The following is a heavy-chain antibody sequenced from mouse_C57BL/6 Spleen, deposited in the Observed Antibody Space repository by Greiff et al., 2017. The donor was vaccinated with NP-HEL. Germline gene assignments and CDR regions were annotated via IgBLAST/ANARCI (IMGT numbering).Heavy chain of an antibody. V-gene: IGHV3-6*01. CDR1: GYSITSGYY. CDR3: ARDYGSSYDAMDY. J-gene: IGHJ4*01. D-gene: IGHD1-1*01. CDR2: ISYDGSN. Sequence: EVKLQQSGPGLVKPSQSLSLTCSVTGYSITSGYYWNWIRQFPGNKLEWMGYISYDGSNNSNPSLKNRISITRDTSTNQFFLKLNSVTTEDTATYYCARDYGSSYDAMDYWGQGTSVTVSS.